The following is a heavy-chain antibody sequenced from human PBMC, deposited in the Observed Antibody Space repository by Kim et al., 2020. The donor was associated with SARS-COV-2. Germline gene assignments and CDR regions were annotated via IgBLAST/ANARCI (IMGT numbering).Heavy chain of an antibody. J-gene: IGHJ4*02. D-gene: IGHD1-1*01. Sequence: NDAQKFQGRVTITADESTSTAYMELSSLRSEDTAVYYCARARLERRYFDYWGQGTLVTVSS. CDR3: ARARLERRYFDY. V-gene: IGHV1-69*01.